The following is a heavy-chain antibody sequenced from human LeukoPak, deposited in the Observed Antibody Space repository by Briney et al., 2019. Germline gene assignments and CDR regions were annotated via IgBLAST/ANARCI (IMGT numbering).Heavy chain of an antibody. CDR3: ARGEEDSCGHPYYFDF. J-gene: IGHJ4*02. CDR2: ISTYTGNT. D-gene: IGHD5-18*01. CDR1: GYTFTSYG. V-gene: IGHV1-18*01. Sequence: ASVKVSFKSSGYTFTSYGISWVRQGPGQGREWMGWISTYTGNTNYAQKLQRRVTMTTDTSTSTPYMELRSLRSGDTAVYYCARGEEDSCGHPYYFDFWGQGTLVTVSS.